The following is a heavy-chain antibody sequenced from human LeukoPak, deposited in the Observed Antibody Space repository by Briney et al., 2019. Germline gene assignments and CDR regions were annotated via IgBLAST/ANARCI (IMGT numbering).Heavy chain of an antibody. CDR3: ATDFAAAALNWFDP. J-gene: IGHJ5*02. CDR1: GFTFSSYS. Sequence: GGSLRLSCAASGFTFSSYSMSWVRQAPGKGLEWVSAISGSGGSTYYADSVKGRFTIPRDNSKNTLYLQMNSLRAEDTAVYYCATDFAAAALNWFDPWGQGTLVTVSS. V-gene: IGHV3-23*01. D-gene: IGHD6-13*01. CDR2: ISGSGGST.